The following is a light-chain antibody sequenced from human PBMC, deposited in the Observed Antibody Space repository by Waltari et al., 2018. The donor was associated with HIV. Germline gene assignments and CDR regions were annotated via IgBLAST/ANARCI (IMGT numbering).Light chain of an antibody. CDR1: QSVSTN. CDR3: QQYNTWLVA. CDR2: GAS. J-gene: IGKJ4*01. V-gene: IGKV3-15*01. Sequence: EVVMTQSPGTLSVSPGDGATLSCRPRQSVSTNLAWDQQKPCQAPRLLIYGASTRATGIPVRFSGSGSGTNFILTISSLQSEDSAVYYGQQYNTWLVAFGGGTKVEIK.